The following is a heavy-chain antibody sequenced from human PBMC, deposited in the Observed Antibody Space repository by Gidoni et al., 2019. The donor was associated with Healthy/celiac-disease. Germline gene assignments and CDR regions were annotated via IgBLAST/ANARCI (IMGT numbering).Heavy chain of an antibody. J-gene: IGHJ4*02. CDR2: ISGSGGST. CDR1: GFTFSSYA. Sequence: EVQLLESGGGLVQPGGSLRLSCAASGFTFSSYAMSWVRQAPGKGLEWVSAISGSGGSTYYADSGKGRFTISRDNSKNTLYLQMNSLRAEDTAVYYCAKGGTIFGAFDYWGQGTLVTVSS. V-gene: IGHV3-23*01. D-gene: IGHD3-3*01. CDR3: AKGGTIFGAFDY.